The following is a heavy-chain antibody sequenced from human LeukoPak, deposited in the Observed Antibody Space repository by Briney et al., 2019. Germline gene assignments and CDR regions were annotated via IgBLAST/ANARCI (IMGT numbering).Heavy chain of an antibody. V-gene: IGHV3-48*01. Sequence: GGSLRLSCAASGFIFSQYSMNWVRQAPGKGLEWVSHIRSSSETFYADSVKGRFTISRDNARNSLYLQMNNLRGEDTSIYYCARDAGNSGYGCDLWGQGTLVTVSS. CDR3: ARDAGNSGYGCDL. J-gene: IGHJ5*02. CDR1: GFIFSQYS. CDR2: IRSSSET. D-gene: IGHD5-12*01.